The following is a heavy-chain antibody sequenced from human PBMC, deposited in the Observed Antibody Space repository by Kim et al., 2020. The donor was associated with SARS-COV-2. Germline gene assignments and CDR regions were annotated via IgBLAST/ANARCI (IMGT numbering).Heavy chain of an antibody. Sequence: YAQKFQGRVTITADESTSTAYMELSSLRSEDTAVYYCARGRDGYNSDFDYWGQGTLVTVSS. D-gene: IGHD5-12*01. V-gene: IGHV1-69*01. CDR3: ARGRDGYNSDFDY. J-gene: IGHJ4*02.